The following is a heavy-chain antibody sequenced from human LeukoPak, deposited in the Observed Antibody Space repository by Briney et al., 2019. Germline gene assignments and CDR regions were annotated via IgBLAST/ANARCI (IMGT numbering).Heavy chain of an antibody. V-gene: IGHV2-5*02. CDR2: VYWDDDK. CDR3: ARYDCSSSSCYAGNWFDP. CDR1: GFSLRTTGLS. Sequence: SGPTLVKPTQTLTLTCTFSGFSLRTTGLSVGWIRQPPGKALEWLALVYWDDDKRYSPSLRSRLTITKDTSKNQVVLTMTNMDPVDTATYYCARYDCSSSSCYAGNWFDPWGLGTLVTVSS. D-gene: IGHD2-2*01. J-gene: IGHJ5*02.